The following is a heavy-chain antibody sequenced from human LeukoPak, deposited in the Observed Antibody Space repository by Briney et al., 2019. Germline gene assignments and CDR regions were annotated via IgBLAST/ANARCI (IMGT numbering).Heavy chain of an antibody. V-gene: IGHV1-18*01. CDR1: GYTFTSYG. D-gene: IGHD2-2*01. CDR2: ISAYNGNT. J-gene: IGHJ4*02. CDR3: ARDHFARVVVPATWWDY. Sequence: GASVKVSCKASGYTFTSYGISWVRQAPGQGLEWMGWISAYNGNTNYAQKLQGRVTMTTDTSTSTAYMELRSLRSDDTAVYYCARDHFARVVVPATWWDYWGQGTLVTVSS.